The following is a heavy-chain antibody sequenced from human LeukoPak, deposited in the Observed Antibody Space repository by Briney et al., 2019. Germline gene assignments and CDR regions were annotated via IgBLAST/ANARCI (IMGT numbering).Heavy chain of an antibody. Sequence: GGSLRLSCAAYGFTFSGSATQWVRQACGKGMEWVGCIISKANSYATAYAASVKGRLTISRDDSKNTAYLQMDSLKTEDTAVYYCTWTYYYDSSGRGGAFDIWGQGTMVTVSS. CDR1: GFTFSGSA. CDR2: IISKANSYAT. V-gene: IGHV3-73*01. D-gene: IGHD3-22*01. J-gene: IGHJ3*02. CDR3: TWTYYYDSSGRGGAFDI.